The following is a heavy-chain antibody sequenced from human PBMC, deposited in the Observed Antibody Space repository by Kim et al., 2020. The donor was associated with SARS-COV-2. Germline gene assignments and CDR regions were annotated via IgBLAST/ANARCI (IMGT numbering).Heavy chain of an antibody. D-gene: IGHD6-19*01. Sequence: ASVKVSCKASGYTFTSYYMHWVRQAPGQGLEWMGIINPSGGSTRYAQKFQGRVTLTRDTSTSTVYMELSSLRSEDTAVYYCAREEVWAVAGRNYWGQGTLVTVSS. CDR3: AREEVWAVAGRNY. CDR2: INPSGGST. V-gene: IGHV1-46*01. CDR1: GYTFTSYY. J-gene: IGHJ4*02.